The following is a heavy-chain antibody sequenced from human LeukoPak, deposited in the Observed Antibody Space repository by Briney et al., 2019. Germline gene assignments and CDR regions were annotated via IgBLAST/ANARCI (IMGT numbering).Heavy chain of an antibody. D-gene: IGHD5-12*01. V-gene: IGHV3-66*01. J-gene: IGHJ4*02. CDR2: IYSGGTT. CDR1: GFTVSTNY. CDR3: ARYDYGRSGFDY. Sequence: PGGSLRLSCAASGFTVSTNYMTWVRQAPGKGLEWVSVIYSGGTTYYADSVKGRFSISRDNSKNTLYLQMNSLRAEDTAVYYCARYDYGRSGFDYWGLGTLVTVSS.